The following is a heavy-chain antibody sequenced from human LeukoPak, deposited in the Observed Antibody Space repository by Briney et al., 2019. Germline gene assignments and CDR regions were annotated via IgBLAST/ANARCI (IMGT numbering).Heavy chain of an antibody. CDR1: GDSIRSFY. D-gene: IGHD2-15*01. CDR3: ARDPGGSADY. Sequence: PSETLSLTCTVSGDSIRSFYWSWLRQPPGKGLEWIGHIYYSRSTNYNPSLKSRVTISVDMSKNQFSLKMTSANAADTAVYYCARDPGGSADYWGQGTLVTVSS. CDR2: IYYSRST. J-gene: IGHJ4*02. V-gene: IGHV4-59*01.